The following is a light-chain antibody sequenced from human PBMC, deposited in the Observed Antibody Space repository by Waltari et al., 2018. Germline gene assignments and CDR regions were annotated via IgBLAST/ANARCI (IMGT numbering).Light chain of an antibody. V-gene: IGLV3-1*01. J-gene: IGLJ2*01. CDR1: QLGDKY. CDR2: QDI. Sequence: SYELTQPPSVPVSPAQPTSITCSGDQLGDKYACWYQQKPGQSPLLVIYQDIKRPSGIPERFSGSNSGNTATLTISGTQAMDEADYYCQAWDSSTGVVFGGGTKLTVL. CDR3: QAWDSSTGVV.